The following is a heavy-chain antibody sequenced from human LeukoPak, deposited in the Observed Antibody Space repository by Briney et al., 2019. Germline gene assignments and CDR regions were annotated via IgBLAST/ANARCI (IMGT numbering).Heavy chain of an antibody. CDR1: GFTFSSYA. Sequence: GGSLRLSCAASGFTFSSYAMSWVRQAPGKGLEWVSAISGSGGSTYYADSVKGRFTISRDNSKSTLYLQMNSLRAEDTAVYYCAKDEVIYCSSTNCWGQGTLVTVSS. V-gene: IGHV3-23*01. J-gene: IGHJ4*02. CDR2: ISGSGGST. CDR3: AKDEVIYCSSTNC. D-gene: IGHD2-2*01.